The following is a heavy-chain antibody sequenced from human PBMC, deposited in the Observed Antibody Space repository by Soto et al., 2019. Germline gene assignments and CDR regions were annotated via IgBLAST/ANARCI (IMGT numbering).Heavy chain of an antibody. Sequence: PSETLSLTCTVSGGSISSYYWSWIRQPAGKGLEWIGRIYTSGSTNYNPSLKSRVTMSVDTSKNQLSLKLSSVTAADTAVYYCARDYSYGPAYYFDYWGQGTLVTVSS. CDR2: IYTSGST. D-gene: IGHD5-18*01. J-gene: IGHJ4*02. V-gene: IGHV4-4*07. CDR3: ARDYSYGPAYYFDY. CDR1: GGSISSYY.